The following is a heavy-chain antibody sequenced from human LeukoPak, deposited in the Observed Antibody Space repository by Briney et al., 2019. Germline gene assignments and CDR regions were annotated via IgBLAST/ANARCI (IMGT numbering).Heavy chain of an antibody. J-gene: IGHJ5*02. D-gene: IGHD1-20*01. Sequence: KSSETLSLTCTVSGGSISSYYWSWIRQPPGKGLEWIGYTYYSGSTNYNPSLKSRVTISVDTSKNQFSLKLSSVTTADTAVYYCARGYNWNDNWFDPWGQGTLVTVSS. CDR3: ARGYNWNDNWFDP. CDR1: GGSISSYY. V-gene: IGHV4-59*01. CDR2: TYYSGST.